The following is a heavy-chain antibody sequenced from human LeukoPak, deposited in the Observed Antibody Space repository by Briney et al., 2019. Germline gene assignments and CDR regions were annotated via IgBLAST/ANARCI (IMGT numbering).Heavy chain of an antibody. CDR1: GGTFSSYA. D-gene: IGHD1-1*01. Sequence: SVKVSCKASGGTFSSYAISWVRQAPGQGLEWMGRIIPILGIANYAQKFQGRVTITADKSTSTAYMELSSLRSEDTAVYYCARVDGTGDYFDYWGQGTLVTVSS. CDR3: ARVDGTGDYFDY. V-gene: IGHV1-69*04. CDR2: IIPILGIA. J-gene: IGHJ4*02.